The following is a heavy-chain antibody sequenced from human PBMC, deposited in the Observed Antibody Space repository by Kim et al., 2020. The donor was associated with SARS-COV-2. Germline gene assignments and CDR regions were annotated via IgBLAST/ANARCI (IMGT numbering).Heavy chain of an antibody. CDR3: ARDRPGITNFGVVIRDPLMDA. D-gene: IGHD3-3*01. Sequence: GSLRLSCAASGFTFSSYEMNWVRQAPGKGLEWGSYISSSGSTIYYADSVKGRFTISRDNAKNSLYLQMNSLRAEDTAVYYCARDRPGITNFGVVIRDPLMDAWGQGTTVTVSS. CDR2: ISSSGSTI. J-gene: IGHJ6*02. CDR1: GFTFSSYE. V-gene: IGHV3-48*03.